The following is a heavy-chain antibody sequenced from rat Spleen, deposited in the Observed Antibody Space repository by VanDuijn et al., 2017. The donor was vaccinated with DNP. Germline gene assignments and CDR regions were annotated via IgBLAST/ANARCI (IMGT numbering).Heavy chain of an antibody. D-gene: IGHD1-11*01. CDR1: GFTFSNYW. J-gene: IGHJ2*01. CDR2: ITSSGGNT. CDR3: ARHGRRVFDY. Sequence: EVQLVESGGDLVQPGRSLKLSCVASGFTFSNYWMTWIRQVPGKGLEWVASITSSGGNTYYPDSVKGRFTISRDDAKNTLYLQMNSLRSEDTATYFCARHGRRVFDYWGQGVMVTVSS. V-gene: IGHV5-31*01.